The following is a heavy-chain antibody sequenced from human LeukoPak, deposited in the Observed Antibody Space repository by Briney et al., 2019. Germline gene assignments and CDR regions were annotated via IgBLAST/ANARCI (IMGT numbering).Heavy chain of an antibody. V-gene: IGHV1-2*02. Sequence: VASVKVSCKASGYTFTGYYMHWVRQAPGQGLEWMGWINPNSGGTNYAQKFQGRVTMTRDTSISTAYMELSGLRSDDTAVYYCARDFSYGRAYYYYYMDVWGKGTTVTVSS. D-gene: IGHD1-26*01. J-gene: IGHJ6*03. CDR1: GYTFTGYY. CDR3: ARDFSYGRAYYYYYMDV. CDR2: INPNSGGT.